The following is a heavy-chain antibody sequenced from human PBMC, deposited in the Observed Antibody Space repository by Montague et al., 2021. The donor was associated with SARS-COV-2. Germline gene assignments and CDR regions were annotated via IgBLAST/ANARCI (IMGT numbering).Heavy chain of an antibody. Sequence: SETLSLACSVSGDSLTYFYWSWLRQTPGKGLEWIDYIFYSGSTKYNPSLQSRVTFSVDTSRNQFSLNLDSVTAADTGVYYCARGATRSFDHWGQGVLVTVSS. D-gene: IGHD1-1*01. V-gene: IGHV4-59*01. CDR3: ARGATRSFDH. CDR2: IFYSGST. J-gene: IGHJ4*02. CDR1: GDSLTYFY.